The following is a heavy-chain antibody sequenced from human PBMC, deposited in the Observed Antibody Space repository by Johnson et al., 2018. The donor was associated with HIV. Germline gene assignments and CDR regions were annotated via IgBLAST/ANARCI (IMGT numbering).Heavy chain of an antibody. D-gene: IGHD6-19*01. Sequence: VQLVESGGGLVQPGGSLRLSCAASGFTFGNYWMSWVRQAPGKGLEWVANINQDGSEKYDVDSVKGRFTISRDNAKNSLYLQMNSLRAEDTALYYCAKALSGWFDAFDIWGQGTMVTVSS. CDR3: AKALSGWFDAFDI. V-gene: IGHV3-7*05. CDR2: INQDGSEK. J-gene: IGHJ3*02. CDR1: GFTFGNYW.